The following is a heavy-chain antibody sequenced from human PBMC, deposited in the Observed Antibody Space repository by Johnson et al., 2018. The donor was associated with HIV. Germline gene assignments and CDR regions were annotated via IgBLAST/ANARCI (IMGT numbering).Heavy chain of an antibody. Sequence: VQLVESGGGVIQPGGSLRLSCAASGFAVSKNYIGWVRQAPGKGLEWVSVIYSGSNTYYADSVKGRFTISRDNSKNTLYLQMNSLRAEDTAVYYCAKDRMYDYGDYGGAFDIWGQGTMVTVSS. V-gene: IGHV3-53*01. CDR3: AKDRMYDYGDYGGAFDI. J-gene: IGHJ3*02. D-gene: IGHD4-17*01. CDR2: IYSGSNT. CDR1: GFAVSKNY.